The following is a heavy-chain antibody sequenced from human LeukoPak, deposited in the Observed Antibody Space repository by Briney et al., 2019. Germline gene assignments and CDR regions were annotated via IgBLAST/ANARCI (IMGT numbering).Heavy chain of an antibody. J-gene: IGHJ6*02. V-gene: IGHV3-53*04. CDR3: ARDRPPSYGSGSYSYYYGMDV. CDR2: IYSGGST. D-gene: IGHD3-10*01. CDR1: GFTVSSNY. Sequence: PGGSLRLSCAASGFTVSSNYMSWVRLAPGKGLEWVSVIYSGGSTYYADSVKGRFTISRHNSKNTLYLQMNSLRAEDTAVYYCARDRPPSYGSGSYSYYYGMDVWGQGTTVTVSS.